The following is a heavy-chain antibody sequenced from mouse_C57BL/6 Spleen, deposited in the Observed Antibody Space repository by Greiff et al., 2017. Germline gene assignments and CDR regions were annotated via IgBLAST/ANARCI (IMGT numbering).Heavy chain of an antibody. J-gene: IGHJ2*01. Sequence: QVQLQQPGAELVMPGASVKLSCKASGYTFTSYWMHWVKQRPGQGLEWIGEIDPSVSYTNYNQKFKGKSTLTVDKSSSTAYMQLSSLTSEDSAVYYCAAAQAGFDYWGQGTTLTVSS. V-gene: IGHV1-69*01. CDR2: IDPSVSYT. D-gene: IGHD3-2*02. CDR3: AAAQAGFDY. CDR1: GYTFTSYW.